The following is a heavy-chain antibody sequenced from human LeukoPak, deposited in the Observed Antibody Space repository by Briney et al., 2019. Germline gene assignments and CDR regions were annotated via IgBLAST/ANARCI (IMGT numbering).Heavy chain of an antibody. V-gene: IGHV3-7*01. CDR2: IKQDGSEK. CDR3: ARNSLTRFGGYDFWSGDFDY. CDR1: GFTFSSYW. J-gene: IGHJ4*02. Sequence: GGSLRLSCAATGFTFSSYWMSWVRQAPGKGLEWVANIKQDGSEKYYVDSVKGRFTISRDNAKNSLYLQMNSLRAEDTAVYYCARNSLTRFGGYDFWSGDFDYWGQGTLVTVSS. D-gene: IGHD3-3*01.